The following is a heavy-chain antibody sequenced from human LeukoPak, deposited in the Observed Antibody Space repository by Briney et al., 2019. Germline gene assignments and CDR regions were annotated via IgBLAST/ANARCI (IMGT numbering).Heavy chain of an antibody. CDR1: GFSLSTSGVG. Sequence: SGPTLANPTQPLTLTCTFSGFSLSTSGVGVGWIRQPPGKALEWLALIYWDDDKRYSPSLKSRLTITKDTSKNQVVLTMTNMDPVDTATYYCAHSRISTYYYSAGSQNWFDPWGQGTLVTVSS. D-gene: IGHD3-10*01. J-gene: IGHJ5*02. V-gene: IGHV2-5*02. CDR2: IYWDDDK. CDR3: AHSRISTYYYSAGSQNWFDP.